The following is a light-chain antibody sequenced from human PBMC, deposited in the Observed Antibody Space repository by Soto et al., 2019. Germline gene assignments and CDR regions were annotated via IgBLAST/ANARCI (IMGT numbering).Light chain of an antibody. V-gene: IGKV3-20*01. J-gene: IGKJ1*01. CDR3: QQYGSSVTWT. CDR2: AAS. CDR1: QSITSNY. Sequence: EVVLTQSPGTVSLSPWERATLSCRASQSITSNYLAWYQQKPGQAPRLLIYAASSRATGIPDRFSGSGSGTDFTLSISRLEPEDFAVYYCQQYGSSVTWTFGQGTKVEIK.